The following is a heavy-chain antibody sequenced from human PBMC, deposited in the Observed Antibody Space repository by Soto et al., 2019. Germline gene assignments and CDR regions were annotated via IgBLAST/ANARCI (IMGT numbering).Heavy chain of an antibody. CDR1: GFTFSSYA. V-gene: IGHV3-30-3*01. J-gene: IGHJ4*02. CDR2: ISYDGSGK. CDR3: ARDYYKYYDSSGYYRSPAY. Sequence: PGGSLRLSCAASGFTFSSYAMHWVRQAPGKGLEWVALISYDGSGKDYADSVKGRFTISRDNSRNTLFLQMNSLRAEDTAVYYCARDYYKYYDSSGYYRSPAYWGQGTLVTV. D-gene: IGHD3-22*01.